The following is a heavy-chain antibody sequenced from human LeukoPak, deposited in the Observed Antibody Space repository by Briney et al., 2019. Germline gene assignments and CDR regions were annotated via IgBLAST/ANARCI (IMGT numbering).Heavy chain of an antibody. Sequence: GGSLRLSCAASGFTFSSYAMSWVRQAPGKGLEWVSSISSSSSYIYYADSVKGRFTISRDNAKNSLYLQMNSLRAEDTAVYYCARGQSGYEAFDPWGQGTLVTVSS. D-gene: IGHD5-12*01. V-gene: IGHV3-21*01. J-gene: IGHJ5*02. CDR3: ARGQSGYEAFDP. CDR1: GFTFSSYA. CDR2: ISSSSSYI.